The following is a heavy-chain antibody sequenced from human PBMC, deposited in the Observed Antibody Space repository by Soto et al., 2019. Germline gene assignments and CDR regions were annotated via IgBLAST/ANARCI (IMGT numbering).Heavy chain of an antibody. V-gene: IGHV4-59*01. D-gene: IGHD3-3*01. J-gene: IGHJ4*02. CDR2: IYYSGST. CDR3: ARATDINDFWSGYQEMYFDY. Sequence: SETLSLTCTVSGGSMNNYYWSWIRQPPGKGLEWIGYIYYSGSTKYNPSLKSRVTMTTDTSTSTAYMELRSLRSDDTAVYYCARATDINDFWSGYQEMYFDYWGQGTLVTVSS. CDR1: GGSMNNYY.